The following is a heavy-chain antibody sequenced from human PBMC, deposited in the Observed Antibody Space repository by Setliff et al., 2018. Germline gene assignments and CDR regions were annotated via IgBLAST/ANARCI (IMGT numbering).Heavy chain of an antibody. V-gene: IGHV3-21*01. J-gene: IGHJ3*02. Sequence: LRLSCAASGFTFSSYSMNWVRQAPGKGLEWVSSISTSSTYIYYADSVKGRFTISRDNAKNSLYLQMNSLRAEDTAVYYCARRPPNGFGEFGNAFDIWGQGTMGTVSS. CDR3: ARRPPNGFGEFGNAFDI. CDR1: GFTFSSYS. CDR2: ISTSSTYI. D-gene: IGHD3-10*01.